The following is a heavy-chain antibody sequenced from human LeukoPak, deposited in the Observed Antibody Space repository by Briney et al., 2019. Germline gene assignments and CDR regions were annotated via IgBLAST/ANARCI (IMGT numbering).Heavy chain of an antibody. V-gene: IGHV1-18*01. CDR3: ARGAYGDK. D-gene: IGHD4-17*01. CDR2: ISTQSGNT. Sequence: ASVKVSCEASGYTLTSYGINWMRQAPGQGLEWMGWISTQSGNTNYAQKVQGRLTLTTDRSTNTAYMGLRSLRSDDTAVYYCARGAYGDKWGQGTMVTVSS. CDR1: GYTLTSYG. J-gene: IGHJ4*02.